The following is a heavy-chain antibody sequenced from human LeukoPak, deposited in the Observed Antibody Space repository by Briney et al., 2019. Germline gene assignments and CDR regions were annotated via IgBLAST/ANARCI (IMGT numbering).Heavy chain of an antibody. D-gene: IGHD3-16*02. Sequence: ASVTVSCKASGYIFTSYGISCVRQAPAQGLEWMGWISAYNGHTNNAQKVPGRITMTTDTATNTAYMELRSLSSDDPAVYYCARCDYVCGNYRYRPILYFDSWGQGTLVTVSS. V-gene: IGHV1-18*01. CDR2: ISAYNGHT. J-gene: IGHJ4*02. CDR1: GYIFTSYG. CDR3: ARCDYVCGNYRYRPILYFDS.